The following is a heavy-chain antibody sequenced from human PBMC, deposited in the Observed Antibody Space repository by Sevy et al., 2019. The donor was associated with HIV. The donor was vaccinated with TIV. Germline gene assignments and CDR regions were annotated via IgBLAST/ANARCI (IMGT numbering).Heavy chain of an antibody. CDR1: GYTLTQLS. CDR3: ATTKDYYENSGDPFDY. CDR2: FDPEDDET. D-gene: IGHD3-22*01. J-gene: IGHJ4*02. V-gene: IGHV1-24*01. Sequence: ASVKVSCKVSGYTLTQLSMHWVRQVPGKGLEWMGSFDPEDDETIYAQKFQGRVTMTGDTSTDTAYMELSSLRSEDTAVYYCATTKDYYENSGDPFDYWGQGTLVTVSS.